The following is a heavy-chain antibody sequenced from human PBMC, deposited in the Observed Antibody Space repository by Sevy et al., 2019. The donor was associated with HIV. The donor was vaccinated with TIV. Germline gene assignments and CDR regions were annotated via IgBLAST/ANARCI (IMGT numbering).Heavy chain of an antibody. D-gene: IGHD1-1*01. J-gene: IGHJ4*02. CDR2: ISGSGGST. CDR3: AKERGVPWGAYYFDY. Sequence: GGSLRLSCAASGFTFSSYAMSWVRQAPGKGLEWVSGISGSGGSTYYADSAKGRFTISRDNSKNTLYLQMNSLRAEDTAVYYCAKERGVPWGAYYFDYWGQGTLVTVSS. V-gene: IGHV3-23*01. CDR1: GFTFSSYA.